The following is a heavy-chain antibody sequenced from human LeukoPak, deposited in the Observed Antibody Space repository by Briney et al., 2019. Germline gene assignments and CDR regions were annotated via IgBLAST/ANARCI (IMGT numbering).Heavy chain of an antibody. V-gene: IGHV3-33*01. Sequence: GGSLRLSCAASGFTFSSYGMHWVRQAPGKGLEWIAVIWYDGSNKYYADSVKGRFTISRDNSKNTLYLKMNSLRAEDTAVYYCARDDGDGYNFDYWGQGTLVTVCS. D-gene: IGHD5-24*01. CDR3: ARDDGDGYNFDY. CDR2: IWYDGSNK. J-gene: IGHJ4*02. CDR1: GFTFSSYG.